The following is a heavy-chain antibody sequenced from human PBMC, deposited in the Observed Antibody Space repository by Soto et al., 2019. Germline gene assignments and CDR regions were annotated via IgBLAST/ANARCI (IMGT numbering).Heavy chain of an antibody. D-gene: IGHD5-12*01. CDR1: GFTFSSYG. V-gene: IGHV3-30*18. J-gene: IGHJ4*02. CDR3: AKDRRGGYDSVIDY. CDR2: ISYDGSNK. Sequence: GGSLRLSCAASGFTFSSYGMHWVRQAPGKGLEWVAVISYDGSNKYYADSVKGRFTISRDNSKNTLYLQMNSLRAEDTAVYYCAKDRRGGYDSVIDYWGQGTLVTVSS.